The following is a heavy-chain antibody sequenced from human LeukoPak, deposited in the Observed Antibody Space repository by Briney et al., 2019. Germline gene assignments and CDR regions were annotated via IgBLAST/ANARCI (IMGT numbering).Heavy chain of an antibody. CDR3: ARAPRGRQQLNRLHCAFDP. CDR2: IYYSGST. CDR1: GGSISSSSYY. J-gene: IGHJ5*02. Sequence: SETLSLTCTVSGGSISSSSYYWGWIRQPPGKGLEWIGIIYYSGSTYYNPSLKSRVTMSVDTSKNQFSLKLSSVTAADTAVYYCARAPRGRQQLNRLHCAFDPWGQGTLVTVSS. D-gene: IGHD6-13*01. V-gene: IGHV4-39*01.